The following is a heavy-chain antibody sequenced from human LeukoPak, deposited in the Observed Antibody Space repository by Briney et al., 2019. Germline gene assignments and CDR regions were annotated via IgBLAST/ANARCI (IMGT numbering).Heavy chain of an antibody. Sequence: SETLSLTCTVSGGSISSSSYYWGWIRQPPGKGLEWIGSIYYSGSTYYNPSLKSRVTISVDTSKNQFSLKLSSVTAADTAVYYCAREGRVRYFDWSHYYYYGMGVWGQGTTVTVSS. CDR2: IYYSGST. CDR1: GGSISSSSYY. D-gene: IGHD3-9*01. CDR3: AREGRVRYFDWSHYYYYGMGV. V-gene: IGHV4-39*02. J-gene: IGHJ6*02.